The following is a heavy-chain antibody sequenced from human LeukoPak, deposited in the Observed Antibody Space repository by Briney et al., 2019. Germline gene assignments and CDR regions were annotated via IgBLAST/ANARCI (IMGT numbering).Heavy chain of an antibody. CDR3: ARTTSSGWYFDY. V-gene: IGHV2-70*04. J-gene: IGHJ4*02. CDR1: GFSLTTSGMR. Sequence: SGPALVKPTQTLTLTSTFSGFSLTTSGMRVNWIRQPPGKALEWLARIDWDDDKYYRTSLKTRLTISKDTSKNQVVLTMTNMDPVDTATYYCARTTSSGWYFDYWGQGTLVTVSS. D-gene: IGHD6-19*01. CDR2: IDWDDDK.